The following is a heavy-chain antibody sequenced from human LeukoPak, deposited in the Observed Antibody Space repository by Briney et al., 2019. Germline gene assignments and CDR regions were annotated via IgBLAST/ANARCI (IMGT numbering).Heavy chain of an antibody. D-gene: IGHD6-13*01. CDR3: ASRYSSSWYPYDY. Sequence: GGSLRLSCAASGFTFSDYYMSWIRQAPGKGLEWVSYISSSGSTIYYADSVKGRFTISRDNAKNSLYLQMNSLRAEDTAVYYCASRYSSSWYPYDYWGQGTLVTVSS. V-gene: IGHV3-11*04. J-gene: IGHJ4*02. CDR2: ISSSGSTI. CDR1: GFTFSDYY.